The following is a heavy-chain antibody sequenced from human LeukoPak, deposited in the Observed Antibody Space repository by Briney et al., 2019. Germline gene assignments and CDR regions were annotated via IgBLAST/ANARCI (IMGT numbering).Heavy chain of an antibody. CDR3: ARVPVSSSSWYRRYWFDP. Sequence: VASGKVSCKASGDTFTSFDINWGRQAAGQGAEWMGWMNPNSGNTGYAQKFQGRVTMTRNTSISTAYMELSSLRSEDTAVYYCARVPVSSSSWYRRYWFDPWGQGTLVTVSS. CDR2: MNPNSGNT. CDR1: GDTFTSFD. D-gene: IGHD6-13*01. V-gene: IGHV1-8*01. J-gene: IGHJ5*02.